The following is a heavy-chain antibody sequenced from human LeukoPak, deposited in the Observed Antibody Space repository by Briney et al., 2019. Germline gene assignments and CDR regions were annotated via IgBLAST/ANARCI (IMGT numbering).Heavy chain of an antibody. CDR2: IYPGNGIT. D-gene: IGHD6-13*01. CDR3: ARGSYTSNWYTFDF. Sequence: ASVKLSCKASGYTFTSYTIHWVRQAPGQRPEWMGGIYPGNGITKFSQGFQDRVTFTRNTSASAAYMELSSLTSEDMAVYYCARGSYTSNWYTFDFWGQGTLVSVSS. J-gene: IGHJ4*02. CDR1: GYTFTSYT. V-gene: IGHV1-3*03.